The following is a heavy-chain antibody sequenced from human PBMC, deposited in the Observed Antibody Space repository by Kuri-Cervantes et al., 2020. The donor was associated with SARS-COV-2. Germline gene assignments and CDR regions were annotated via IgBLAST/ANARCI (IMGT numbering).Heavy chain of an antibody. Sequence: ASVKVSCKASGYTFTRYAMDWVRQTPGQGLEWMGWISAYNGNTNYAQKLQGRVTMTTDTSTSTAYMELRSLRSDDTAVYYCARDRGGNARITIFGVVTAKFGMDVWGQGTTVTVSS. D-gene: IGHD3-3*01. CDR1: GYTFTRYA. J-gene: IGHJ6*02. V-gene: IGHV1-18*04. CDR3: ARDRGGNARITIFGVVTAKFGMDV. CDR2: ISAYNGNT.